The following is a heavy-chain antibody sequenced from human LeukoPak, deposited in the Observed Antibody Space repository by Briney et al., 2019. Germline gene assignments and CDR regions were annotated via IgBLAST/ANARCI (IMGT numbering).Heavy chain of an antibody. CDR1: AGSTRGVNYY. CDR3: ARLGAGPTYYDFWSGYSSFYFDY. J-gene: IGHJ4*02. Sequence: SETLSLTCIASAGSTRGVNYYWGWIRLPPGKGLQWIGGISSSGNTYYNPSLKSRITISIDTSKNHFSLKLSSVTAADTAVYYCARLGAGPTYYDFWSGYSSFYFDYWGQGTLVTVSS. CDR2: ISSSGNT. D-gene: IGHD3-3*01. V-gene: IGHV4-39*02.